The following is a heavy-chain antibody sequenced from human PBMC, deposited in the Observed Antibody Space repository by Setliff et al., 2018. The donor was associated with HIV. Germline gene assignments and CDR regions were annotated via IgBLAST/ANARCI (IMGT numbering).Heavy chain of an antibody. V-gene: IGHV4-59*11. CDR2: IYSTGST. CDR3: AKGAGFYGDYTFDY. J-gene: IGHJ4*02. CDR1: GASITSHY. Sequence: SETLSLTCTVSGASITSHYWSWLRQSPGRELEWIGYIYSTGSTNYNPSLQSRVSISMDASKNKFSLKVTSVTSADTAVYYCAKGAGFYGDYTFDYWGQGHLVTVSS. D-gene: IGHD4-17*01.